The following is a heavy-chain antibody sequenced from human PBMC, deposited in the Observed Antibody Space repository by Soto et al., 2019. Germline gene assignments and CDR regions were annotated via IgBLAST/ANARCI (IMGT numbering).Heavy chain of an antibody. D-gene: IGHD2-2*01. Sequence: GGSLRLSCAASGFTVSSNYMSWVRQAPGKGLEWVSVIYSGGSTYYADSVKGRFTISRDNSKNTLYLQMNSLRAEDTAVYYCARDTTTSRYCSSTSCLYGRDVWGQGTTVTVSS. CDR2: IYSGGST. J-gene: IGHJ6*02. V-gene: IGHV3-66*01. CDR3: ARDTTTSRYCSSTSCLYGRDV. CDR1: GFTVSSNY.